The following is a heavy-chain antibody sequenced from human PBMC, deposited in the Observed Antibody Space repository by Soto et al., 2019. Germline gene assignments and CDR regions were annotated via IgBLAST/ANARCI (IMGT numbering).Heavy chain of an antibody. CDR1: GYTFTSYY. Sequence: QVQLVQSGAEVKKPGASVKVSCKASGYTFTSYYMHWVRQAPGQGLEWRGIINPSGGSTSYAQKFQGRVTMTRDTSTSTVYMELSSLRSEDTAVYYCARGCSGGGDCYPYYFDYWGQGTLVTVSS. CDR2: INPSGGST. D-gene: IGHD2-21*02. CDR3: ARGCSGGGDCYPYYFDY. V-gene: IGHV1-46*01. J-gene: IGHJ4*02.